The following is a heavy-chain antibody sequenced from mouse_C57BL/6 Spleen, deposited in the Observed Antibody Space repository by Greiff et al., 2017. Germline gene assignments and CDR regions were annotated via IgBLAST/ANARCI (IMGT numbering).Heavy chain of an antibody. Sequence: QVQLQQSGAELVKPGASVKISCKASGYAFSSYWMNWVKQRPGKGLEWIGQIYPGDGDTNYNGKFKGKATLTADKSSSTAYMQLSSLTSEDSAVYFCARSCITTVVAGDYWGQGTTLTVSS. CDR3: ARSCITTVVAGDY. CDR1: GYAFSSYW. D-gene: IGHD1-1*01. CDR2: IYPGDGDT. V-gene: IGHV1-80*01. J-gene: IGHJ2*01.